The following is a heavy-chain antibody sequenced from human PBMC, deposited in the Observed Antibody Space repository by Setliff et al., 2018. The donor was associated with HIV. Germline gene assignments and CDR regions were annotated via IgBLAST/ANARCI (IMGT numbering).Heavy chain of an antibody. CDR3: ARDRFLGWSANDY. D-gene: IGHD6-25*01. CDR2: IKQDGSET. CDR1: GFTFRNYW. Sequence: SCAASGFTFRNYWMNWVRQAPGKGLEWVANIKQDGSETSYVDSVKGRFTISRDNAKNSLHLQMNSLRAEDTAVYYCARDRFLGWSANDYWGQGTMVTVSS. J-gene: IGHJ4*02. V-gene: IGHV3-7*01.